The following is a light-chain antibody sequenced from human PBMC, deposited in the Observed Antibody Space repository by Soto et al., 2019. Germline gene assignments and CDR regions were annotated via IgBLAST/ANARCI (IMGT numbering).Light chain of an antibody. CDR2: GAS. Sequence: EVVMTQSPDTLSVSPGERAALSCRASQSVNSNCLVWYQQKPGQAPRLLIYGASSRATGIPDRFSGSGSGTDFTLTITRLEPEDFAVYSCQQCGTSPITFGQGTRLEIK. CDR1: QSVNSNC. CDR3: QQCGTSPIT. V-gene: IGKV3-20*01. J-gene: IGKJ5*01.